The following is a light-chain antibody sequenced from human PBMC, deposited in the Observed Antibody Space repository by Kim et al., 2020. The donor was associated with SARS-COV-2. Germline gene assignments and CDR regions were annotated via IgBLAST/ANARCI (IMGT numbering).Light chain of an antibody. J-gene: IGLJ1*01. CDR1: NIGTKS. CDR2: YDM. V-gene: IGLV3-21*04. Sequence: SYELTQPPSVSVAPGKTAKITCGGNNIGTKSVHWYQQKPGQAPVLVIFYDMERPSGIPERFSGSNSGNMATLTIGRVEAGDEADYYCQVWNTTSDHYVFG. CDR3: QVWNTTSDHYV.